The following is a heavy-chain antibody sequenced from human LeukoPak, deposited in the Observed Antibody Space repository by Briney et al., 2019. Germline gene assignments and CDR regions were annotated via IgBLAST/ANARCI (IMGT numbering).Heavy chain of an antibody. CDR3: AREVDIVVVVAAPYNWFDP. V-gene: IGHV1-8*01. D-gene: IGHD2-15*01. J-gene: IGHJ5*02. CDR1: GYTFTSYD. Sequence: AASVKVSCKASGYTFTSYDINWVRQATGQGLEWMGWMNPNSGNTGYAQKFQGRVTITADKSTSTAYMELSSLRSEDTAVYYCAREVDIVVVVAAPYNWFDPWGQGTLVTVSS. CDR2: MNPNSGNT.